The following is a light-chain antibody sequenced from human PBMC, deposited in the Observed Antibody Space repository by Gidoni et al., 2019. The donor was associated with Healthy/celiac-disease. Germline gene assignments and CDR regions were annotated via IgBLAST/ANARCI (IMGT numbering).Light chain of an antibody. CDR1: QSVSSSY. V-gene: IGKV3-20*01. CDR2: GAS. J-gene: IGKJ3*01. Sequence: EIVLEQSPGTLSLPPGERATLSCRASQSVSSSYLAWYQQKPGQAPRLLIYGASSRATGIPDRFSGSGSVTDFTLTISRLEPEDFAVYYCQQYGSSPPRITFGPGTKVDIK. CDR3: QQYGSSPPRIT.